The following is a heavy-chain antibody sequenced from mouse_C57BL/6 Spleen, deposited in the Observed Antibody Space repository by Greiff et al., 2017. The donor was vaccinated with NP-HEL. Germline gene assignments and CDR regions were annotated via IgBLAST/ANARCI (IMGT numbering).Heavy chain of an antibody. CDR3: ARDGSSYYFDY. J-gene: IGHJ2*01. CDR1: GYSFTDYN. D-gene: IGHD1-1*01. Sequence: EVKLVESGPELVKPGASVKISCKASGYSFTDYNMNWVKQSHGKSLEWIGVINPNYGNTSYHQKFKGKATLTVDQSSSTAYMQLNSLTSDDSAVYYCARDGSSYYFDYWGQGTTLTVSS. CDR2: INPNYGNT. V-gene: IGHV1-39*01.